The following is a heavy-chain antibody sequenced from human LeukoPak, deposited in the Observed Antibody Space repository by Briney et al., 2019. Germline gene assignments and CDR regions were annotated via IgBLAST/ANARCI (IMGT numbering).Heavy chain of an antibody. D-gene: IGHD2-21*02. CDR1: GFTFSSHW. V-gene: IGHV3-74*01. CDR2: TKSDGSST. CDR3: ARESVTDISRQSDAFDI. J-gene: IGHJ3*02. Sequence: GGSLRLSCAASGFTFSSHWMHWVRQAPGQGLVWVSRTKSDGSSTSYAESVNGRFTISRDNAKNTLYLQMNNLGVEDTAVYYCARESVTDISRQSDAFDIWGQGTMVTVS.